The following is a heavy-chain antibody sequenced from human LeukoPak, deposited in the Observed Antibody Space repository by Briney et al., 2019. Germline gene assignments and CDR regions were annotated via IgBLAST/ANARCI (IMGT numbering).Heavy chain of an antibody. V-gene: IGHV4-34*01. CDR3: ARAPKGMTTVRYYYYYYMDV. CDR1: GRSFTGYY. CDR2: INHSGGT. Sequence: PSETLSLTCAVHGRSFTGYYWSWFRQPPGKGLEWIAEINHSGGTNYNPSLKSRVTISIDTSKNQFSLKMTSVTAADTAVYYCARAPKGMTTVRYYYYYYMDVWGKGTTVTVSS. D-gene: IGHD4-11*01. J-gene: IGHJ6*03.